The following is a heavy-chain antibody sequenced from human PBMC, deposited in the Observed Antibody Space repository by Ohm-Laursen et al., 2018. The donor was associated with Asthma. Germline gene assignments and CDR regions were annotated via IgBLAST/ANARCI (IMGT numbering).Heavy chain of an antibody. J-gene: IGHJ4*02. CDR1: GLSFSTSD. CDR3: AKDSSEVVAADEY. V-gene: IGHV3-30*18. D-gene: IGHD2-15*01. CDR2: ISYDGSNK. Sequence: SLRLSCAASGLSFSTSDMHWVRQAPGKGLEWVAVISYDGSNKYYADSVKGRFTISRDNPRNTLYLQMNSLRAEDTAVYYCAKDSSEVVAADEYWGQGTLVTVSS.